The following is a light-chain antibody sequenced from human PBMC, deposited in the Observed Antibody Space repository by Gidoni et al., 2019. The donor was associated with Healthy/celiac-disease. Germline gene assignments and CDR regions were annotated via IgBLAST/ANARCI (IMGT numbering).Light chain of an antibody. CDR1: QSISSY. CDR3: RQSNSSTGYT. CDR2: AAS. V-gene: IGKV1-39*01. J-gene: IGKJ2*01. Sequence: DIQMTQSPSSLSASVGDRVTITCRASQSISSYLNWYQQKPGKAPTLLLYAASSWQSRVPSRFSGGSSGTAFTLTIISRQPEDVAANYCRQSNSSTGYTFXXXTKLEIK.